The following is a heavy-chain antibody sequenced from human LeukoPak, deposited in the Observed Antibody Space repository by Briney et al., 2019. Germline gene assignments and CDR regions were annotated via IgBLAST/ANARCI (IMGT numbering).Heavy chain of an antibody. J-gene: IGHJ4*02. CDR1: GYIFTNYY. CDR2: INPSGGST. D-gene: IGHD3-22*01. Sequence: GASVKVSCKASGYIFTNYYMHWVRQAPGQGLEWMGIINPSGGSTTYAQKFQGRVTMTRDTSTSTVYMEVSSLRSEDTAVYYCARAGYDSSGYYSYWDQGTLVTVSS. V-gene: IGHV1-46*01. CDR3: ARAGYDSSGYYSY.